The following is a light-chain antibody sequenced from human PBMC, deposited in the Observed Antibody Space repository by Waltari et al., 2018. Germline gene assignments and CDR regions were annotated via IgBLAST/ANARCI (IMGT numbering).Light chain of an antibody. CDR1: QDIKKY. CDR2: DAS. Sequence: DIQMTQSPSSLSASVGDRVTITCQASQDIKKYLSWYQQKPGKAPNLLIYDASKLQTGVPSRFSGSGSGTDLTLTISRLQPEDIATYYGQKYDNRPLTYGGGTKVEIK. V-gene: IGKV1-33*01. CDR3: QKYDNRPLT. J-gene: IGKJ4*01.